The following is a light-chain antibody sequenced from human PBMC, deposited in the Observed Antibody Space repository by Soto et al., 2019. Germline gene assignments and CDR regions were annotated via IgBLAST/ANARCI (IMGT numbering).Light chain of an antibody. CDR3: SSFAGSPVV. CDR1: SIDVGEENY. J-gene: IGLJ2*01. CDR2: EVS. V-gene: IGLV2-8*01. Sequence: QSALTQPPSASGSPGQSVTITASGTSIDVGEENYVSWYQQHPGKVPKLILYEVSKRPSGVPDRFSGSRSGNTASLTVSGLQAEDEADYYCSSFAGSPVVFGGGTKLTVL.